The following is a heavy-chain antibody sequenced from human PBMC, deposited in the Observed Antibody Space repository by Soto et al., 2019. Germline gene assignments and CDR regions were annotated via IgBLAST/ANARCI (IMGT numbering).Heavy chain of an antibody. V-gene: IGHV3-21*01. D-gene: IGHD3-9*01. Sequence: GGSLRLSCAASGFTFSSYSLNWVRQAPGTGLEWVSSISSSSSYIYYADSVKGRFTISRDNAKNSLYLQMNSLRAEDTAVYYCARVGDDILTGWYYGMDVWGQGTTVTVS. CDR2: ISSSSSYI. CDR1: GFTFSSYS. CDR3: ARVGDDILTGWYYGMDV. J-gene: IGHJ6*02.